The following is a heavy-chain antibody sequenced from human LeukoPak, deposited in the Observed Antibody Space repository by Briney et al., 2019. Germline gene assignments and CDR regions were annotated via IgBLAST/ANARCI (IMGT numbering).Heavy chain of an antibody. D-gene: IGHD1-26*01. CDR1: GGSISSYY. CDR3: AREVIGGAIFES. Sequence: SETLSLTCTVSGGSISSYYWSWIRQPPGKGLEWIGYIYYSGSTNYNPSLKSRVTISVDTSKNQFSLKLSSVTAADTAVYYCAREVIGGAIFESCGQGTMVTVSS. CDR2: IYYSGST. J-gene: IGHJ3*01. V-gene: IGHV4-59*01.